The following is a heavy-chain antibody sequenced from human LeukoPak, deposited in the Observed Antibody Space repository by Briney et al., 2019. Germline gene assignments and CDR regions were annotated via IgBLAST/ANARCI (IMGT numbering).Heavy chain of an antibody. J-gene: IGHJ4*02. V-gene: IGHV3-30*02. D-gene: IGHD4-17*01. CDR1: GFTFSSYA. CDR3: AKKDDYGDYVTFGDN. Sequence: GGSLRLSCAASGFTFSSYAMHWVRQAPGKGLEGVAFIRFDGNNKYYADSVKGRFTISRDNSKNTLYLQMNSLRAEDTALYYCAKKDDYGDYVTFGDNWGQGTLVTVSS. CDR2: IRFDGNNK.